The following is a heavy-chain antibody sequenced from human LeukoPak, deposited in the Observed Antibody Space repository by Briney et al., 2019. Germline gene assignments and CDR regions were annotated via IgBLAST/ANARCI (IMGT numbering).Heavy chain of an antibody. CDR2: ISSGGDST. D-gene: IGHD6-13*01. V-gene: IGHV3-23*01. CDR3: AKGSSSWYPFDY. Sequence: GGSLRLSCAASGFTFSTYAMSWVRQAPGKGLEWVSAISSGGDSTYYAGSVKGRFTISRDNSKNTLYLQMNTLRAEDTAVYYCAKGSSSWYPFDYWGQGTLVTVSS. CDR1: GFTFSTYA. J-gene: IGHJ4*02.